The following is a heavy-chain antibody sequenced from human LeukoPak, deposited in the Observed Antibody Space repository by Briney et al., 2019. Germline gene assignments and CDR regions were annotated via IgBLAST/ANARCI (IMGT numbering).Heavy chain of an antibody. CDR2: IYYSGST. CDR3: AIDYGGGNY. J-gene: IGHJ4*02. V-gene: IGHV4-39*01. Sequence: SETLSLTCTVSGGSISSSNFYWAWIRRPPGKGLEWIGSIYYSGSTYYNPSLKSRVTISVDTSKNQFSLKLTSVTAADTAVYYCAIDYGGGNYWGQGTLVTVSS. CDR1: GGSISSSNFY. D-gene: IGHD4-23*01.